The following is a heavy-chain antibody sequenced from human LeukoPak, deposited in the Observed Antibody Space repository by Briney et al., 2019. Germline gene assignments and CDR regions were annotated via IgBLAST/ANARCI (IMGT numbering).Heavy chain of an antibody. D-gene: IGHD1-26*01. V-gene: IGHV1-46*01. CDR2: INPSGGST. J-gene: IGHJ4*02. CDR3: ARGWELLNFDY. CDR1: GYTFTSYY. Sequence: ASVKVSCKASGYTFTSYYMHWVRQAPGQGLEWMGIINPSGGSTSYAQKFQGRVTITRDTSASTAYMELSSLRSEDTAVYYCARGWELLNFDYWGQGTLVTVSS.